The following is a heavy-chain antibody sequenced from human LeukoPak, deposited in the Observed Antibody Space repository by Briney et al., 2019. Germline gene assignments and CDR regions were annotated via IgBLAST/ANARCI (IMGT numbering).Heavy chain of an antibody. V-gene: IGHV3-23*01. J-gene: IGHJ2*01. Sequence: GGSLRLSCAPSGFTFSSYAMTWVRQAPGKGLEWVSALSASGTATYYADSVQGRFSISRDNSKNTLFLQMNSLSAEDTAIYYCARYLNSAFWYFDLWGRGTLVTVSS. CDR2: LSASGTAT. CDR3: ARYLNSAFWYFDL. CDR1: GFTFSSYA. D-gene: IGHD1-7*01.